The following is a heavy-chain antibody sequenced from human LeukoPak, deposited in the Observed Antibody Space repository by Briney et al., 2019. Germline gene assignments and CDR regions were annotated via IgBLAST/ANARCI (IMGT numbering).Heavy chain of an antibody. CDR2: IYYSGST. V-gene: IGHV4-59*01. J-gene: IGHJ6*02. CDR1: GGSSSSYY. Sequence: PSETLSLTCTVSGGSSSSYYWSWIRQPPGKGLEWIGYIYYSGSTNYNPSLKSRVTISVDTSKNQFSLKLSSVTAADTAVYYCASAAAGTKHGNTYYYYGMDVWGQGTTVTVSS. CDR3: ASAAAGTKHGNTYYYYGMDV. D-gene: IGHD6-13*01.